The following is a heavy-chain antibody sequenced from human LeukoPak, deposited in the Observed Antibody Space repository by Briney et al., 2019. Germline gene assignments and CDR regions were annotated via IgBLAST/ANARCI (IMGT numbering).Heavy chain of an antibody. J-gene: IGHJ3*02. CDR1: GGSISSYY. CDR3: ASTSIWLAFDI. D-gene: IGHD6-13*01. CDR2: IYYSGST. Sequence: SETLSLTCTVSGGSISSYYWSWIRQPPGKGLEWIGYIYYSGSTNYNPSLNSRVTISLDTSKNQFSLRLTSVTAADAAVYYCASTSIWLAFDIWGQGTMVTVSS. V-gene: IGHV4-59*01.